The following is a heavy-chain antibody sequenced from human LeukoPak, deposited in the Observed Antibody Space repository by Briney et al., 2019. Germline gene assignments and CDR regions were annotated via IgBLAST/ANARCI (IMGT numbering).Heavy chain of an antibody. V-gene: IGHV4-59*01. CDR2: IYHSGDT. Sequence: PSETLSLTCTVSGGSIGTYYWSWIRQPPGKGLEWIGYIYHSGDTKYNPSLKSRVTISVDTSKNQFSLRLRSVTAADTAVYYCAREGYSGHDFIYWGQGTLVTVSS. CDR3: AREGYSGHDFIY. D-gene: IGHD5-12*01. CDR1: GGSIGTYY. J-gene: IGHJ4*02.